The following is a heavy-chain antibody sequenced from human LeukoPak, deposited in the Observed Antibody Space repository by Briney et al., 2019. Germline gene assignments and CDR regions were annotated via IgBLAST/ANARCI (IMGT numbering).Heavy chain of an antibody. CDR2: ISSSGSTI. D-gene: IGHD3-10*01. CDR1: GFTFSDYY. CDR3: ARSMVRGVIGFSDY. V-gene: IGHV3-11*01. J-gene: IGHJ4*02. Sequence: GGSVRLSCAASGFTFSDYYMSWIRQAPGKGLEWVSYISSSGSTIYYADSVKGRFTISRDNAKNSLYLQMDSLRAEDTAVYYCARSMVRGVIGFSDYWGQGTLVTVSS.